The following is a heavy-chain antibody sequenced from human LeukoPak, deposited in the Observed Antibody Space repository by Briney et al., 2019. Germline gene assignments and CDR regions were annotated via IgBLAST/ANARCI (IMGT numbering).Heavy chain of an antibody. CDR3: ARDQWSGDAFGI. J-gene: IGHJ3*02. V-gene: IGHV4-61*02. CDR2: IYTSGST. D-gene: IGHD3-10*02. Sequence: SETLSLTCAVYGGSISSSSYYWSWIRQPAGKGLEWIGRIYTSGSTNYNPSLKSRVTMSVDTSKNQFSLKLSSVTAADTAVYYCARDQWSGDAFGIWGQGTMVTVSS. CDR1: GGSISSSSYY.